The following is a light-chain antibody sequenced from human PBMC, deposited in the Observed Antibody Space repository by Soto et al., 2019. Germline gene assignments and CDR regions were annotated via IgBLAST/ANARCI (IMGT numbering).Light chain of an antibody. J-gene: IGKJ2*01. CDR3: QQYNTLFPYT. V-gene: IGKV1-5*03. CDR2: EAS. Sequence: DIQMTQSPSALSASVGERATISCRASQSVTNRLAWYQQKPGQAPRLLIYEASTLETGVPARFSGSGSGTEFTLTIDSLQPDDFAAYYCQQYNTLFPYTFGQGTKLEIK. CDR1: QSVTNR.